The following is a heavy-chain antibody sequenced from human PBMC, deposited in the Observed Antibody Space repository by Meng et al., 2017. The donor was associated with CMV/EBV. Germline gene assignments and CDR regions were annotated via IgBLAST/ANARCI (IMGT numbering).Heavy chain of an antibody. Sequence: QITFKESGPPLVKPTQTLTLTCTFYGFSLSTSGVGVGWIRQPPGKALEWLALIYWDDDKRYSPSLKSRLTITKDTSKNQVVLTMTNMDPVDTATYYCAHRGRIAAAGTDWFDPWGQGTLVTVSS. CDR3: AHRGRIAAAGTDWFDP. CDR1: GFSLSTSGVG. J-gene: IGHJ5*02. D-gene: IGHD6-13*01. V-gene: IGHV2-5*02. CDR2: IYWDDDK.